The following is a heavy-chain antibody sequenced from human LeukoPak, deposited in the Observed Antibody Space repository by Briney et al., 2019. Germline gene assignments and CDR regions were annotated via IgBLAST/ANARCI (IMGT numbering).Heavy chain of an antibody. CDR1: GYTFTGYY. D-gene: IGHD3-3*02. CDR3: ARDQKRFSSLFTRRISPKNAWFDP. CDR2: INPNSGGT. Sequence: GASVKVSCKASGYTFTGYYMHWVRQAPGQGLEWMGWINPNSGGTNYAQKFQGRVTMTRDTSISTAYMELSRLRSDDTAVYYCARDQKRFSSLFTRRISPKNAWFDPWGQGTLVTVSS. J-gene: IGHJ5*02. V-gene: IGHV1-2*02.